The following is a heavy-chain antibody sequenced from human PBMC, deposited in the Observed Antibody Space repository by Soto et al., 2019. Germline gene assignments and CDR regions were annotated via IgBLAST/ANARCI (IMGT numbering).Heavy chain of an antibody. V-gene: IGHV3-23*01. CDR2: ISGSGSST. Sequence: PGGSLRLSCAASGFTFSIYAMSCLRQAPGKGLEWVSAISGSGSSTYYADSVKGRFTISRDNSKNILYLQMTSLRAEDTAVYYSEKDGVSGSDYIAYAFDIWGQGTMVTV. D-gene: IGHD5-12*01. CDR1: GFTFSIYA. CDR3: EKDGVSGSDYIAYAFDI. J-gene: IGHJ3*02.